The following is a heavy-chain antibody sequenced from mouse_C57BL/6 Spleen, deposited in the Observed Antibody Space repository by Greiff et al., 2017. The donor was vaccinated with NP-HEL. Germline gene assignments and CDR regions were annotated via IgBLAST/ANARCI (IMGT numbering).Heavy chain of an antibody. CDR3: ARGGSSYDYVGG. CDR1: GYTFTSYW. D-gene: IGHD1-1*01. J-gene: IGHJ2*01. Sequence: VQLQQPGAELVRPGSSVKLSCKASGYTFTSYWMHWVKQRPIQGLEWIGNIDPSDSETHYNQKFKDKATLTVDKSSSTAYMQLSSLTSEDSAVYYGARGGSSYDYVGGWGKGTTLTAS. V-gene: IGHV1-52*01. CDR2: IDPSDSET.